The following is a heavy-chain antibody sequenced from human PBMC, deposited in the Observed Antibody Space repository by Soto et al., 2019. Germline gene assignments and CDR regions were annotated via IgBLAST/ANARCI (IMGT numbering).Heavy chain of an antibody. CDR2: IKQDGSEK. D-gene: IGHD6-13*01. CDR3: AREGHSSSWYYFDY. CDR1: GFTFSSYW. V-gene: IGHV3-7*03. J-gene: IGHJ4*02. Sequence: GGSLRLSCAASGFTFSSYWMSWVRQAPGKGLEWVANIKQDGSEKYYVDSVKGRFTISRDNAKNSLYLQMNSLRAEDTAVYYCAREGHSSSWYYFDYWGQGTLVTVSS.